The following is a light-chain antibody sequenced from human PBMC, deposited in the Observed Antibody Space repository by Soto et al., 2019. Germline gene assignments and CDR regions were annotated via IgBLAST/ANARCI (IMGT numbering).Light chain of an antibody. CDR3: QQYYSYPRT. CDR1: QGIRND. Sequence: AIQMTQSPSSLSASVGDRVTITCRASQGIRNDLGWYQQKPGKAPKLLIYAASSLQSGVPSRFSGSGSGTDFTLTISCLQSEDFATYYCQQYYSYPRTCGQRTKVEI. V-gene: IGKV1-6*01. CDR2: AAS. J-gene: IGKJ1*01.